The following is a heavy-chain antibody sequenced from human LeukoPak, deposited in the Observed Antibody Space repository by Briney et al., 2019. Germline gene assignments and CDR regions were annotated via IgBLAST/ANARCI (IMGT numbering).Heavy chain of an antibody. D-gene: IGHD6-13*01. CDR1: GYSFTTYW. J-gene: IGHJ4*02. CDR3: ARLVVGSSFDY. Sequence: GESLKISCEGSGYSFTTYWIGWVRQMPGKGLEWMGIIYPGDSDTTYSPSFQGQVAISADKSISTAYLQWSSLKASDTAMYYCARLVVGSSFDYWGQGTLVTVSS. CDR2: IYPGDSDT. V-gene: IGHV5-51*01.